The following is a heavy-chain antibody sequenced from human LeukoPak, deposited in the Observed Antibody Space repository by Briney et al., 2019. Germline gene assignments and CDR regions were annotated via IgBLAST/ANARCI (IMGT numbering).Heavy chain of an antibody. CDR1: GFTVSTNY. CDR2: IYSGGTT. J-gene: IGHJ4*02. D-gene: IGHD5-18*01. Sequence: GGSLRLSCAASGFTVSTNYMSWVRQARGKGLEWVSIIYSGGTTYYADSVRGRFTISRDNSKNTLYLQMNSLRAEDTAVYYCARGSRGGYSFGFDYWGQGTLVTVSS. V-gene: IGHV3-66*01. CDR3: ARGSRGGYSFGFDY.